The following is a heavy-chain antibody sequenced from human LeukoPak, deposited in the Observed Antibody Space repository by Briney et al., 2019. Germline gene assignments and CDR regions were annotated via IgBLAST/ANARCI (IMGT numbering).Heavy chain of an antibody. J-gene: IGHJ4*02. Sequence: WXXEINHSGSTNYNPSLKSRVTISVDTSKNQFSLKLSSVTAADTAVYYCARAAGRVATIRFDYWGQGTLVTVSS. D-gene: IGHD5-12*01. CDR3: ARAAGRVATIRFDY. CDR2: INHSGST. V-gene: IGHV4-34*01.